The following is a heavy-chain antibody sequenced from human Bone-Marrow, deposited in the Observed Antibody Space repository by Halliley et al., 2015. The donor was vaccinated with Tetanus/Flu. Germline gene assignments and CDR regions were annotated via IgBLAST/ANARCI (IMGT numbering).Heavy chain of an antibody. CDR1: GYSFTSYW. V-gene: IGHV5-51*03. Sequence: MQLVQSGAEVKKPGESLKISCTAFGYSFTSYWIGWVRQMPGKGLEWMGIIYPRDGETRYSPSFQGQVSISADKSISTAYLQWSSLQAADTAMYYCARVVSGTYFLLDYWGQGTLVTVSS. D-gene: IGHD1-26*01. CDR3: ARVVSGTYFLLDY. CDR2: IYPRDGET. J-gene: IGHJ4*02.